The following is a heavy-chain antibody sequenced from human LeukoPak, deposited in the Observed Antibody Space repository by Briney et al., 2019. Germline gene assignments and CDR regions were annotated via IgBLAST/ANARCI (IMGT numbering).Heavy chain of an antibody. V-gene: IGHV3-53*01. CDR3: ARGFGYSYTYYFDY. D-gene: IGHD5-18*01. CDR1: GFTVSSNY. CDR2: IYSGGST. J-gene: IGHJ4*02. Sequence: PGGSLRLSCAASGFTVSSNYMSWVRQAPGKGVEGVSVIYSGGSTYYADSVKGRFTISRDNSKNTLYLQMNSLRAEDTAVYYCARGFGYSYTYYFDYWGQGTLVTVS.